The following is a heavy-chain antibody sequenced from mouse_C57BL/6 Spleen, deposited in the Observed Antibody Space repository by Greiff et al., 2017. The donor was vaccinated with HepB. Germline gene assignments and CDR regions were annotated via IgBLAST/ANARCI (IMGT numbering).Heavy chain of an antibody. V-gene: IGHV3-6*01. CDR3: ARRGIYYGNWFAY. J-gene: IGHJ3*01. CDR1: GYSITSGYY. D-gene: IGHD2-1*01. CDR2: ISYDGSN. Sequence: EVQLQQSGPGLVKPSQSLSLTCSVTGYSITSGYYWNWIRQFPGNKLEWMGYISYDGSNNYNPSLKNRISITRDTSKNQFFLKLNSVTTEDTATYYCARRGIYYGNWFAYWGQGTLVTVSA.